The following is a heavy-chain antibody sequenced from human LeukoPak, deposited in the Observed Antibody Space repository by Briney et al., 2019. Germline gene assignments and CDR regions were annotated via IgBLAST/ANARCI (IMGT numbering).Heavy chain of an antibody. CDR1: GFTFSSYN. D-gene: IGHD3-9*01. V-gene: IGHV3-21*01. CDR2: ISSSSNYI. CDR3: AGGRLTGKTDVFDI. J-gene: IGHJ3*02. Sequence: GGSLRLSCAASGFTFSSYNMNWARQAPGKGLEWVSSISSSSNYIYYADSVKGRFTISRDNAKNSLYLQVNSLRAEDTAVYYCAGGRLTGKTDVFDIWGQGTMVTVSS.